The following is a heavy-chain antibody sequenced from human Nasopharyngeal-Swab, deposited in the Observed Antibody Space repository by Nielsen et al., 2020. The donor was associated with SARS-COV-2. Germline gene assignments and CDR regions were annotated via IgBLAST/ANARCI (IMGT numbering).Heavy chain of an antibody. CDR3: AREEEVIAATPRSHYYGMDV. V-gene: IGHV3-30*04. CDR2: TSSDVTNK. Sequence: GRSLRLSCAASGFTFSTYTMHWVRQAPGKGLEWVAVTSSDVTNKFYADSVRGRFTISRDDSKNTLYLQMNSLTAQDTAVYYCAREEEVIAATPRSHYYGMDVWGQGTTVTVSS. CDR1: GFTFSTYT. D-gene: IGHD2-15*01. J-gene: IGHJ6*02.